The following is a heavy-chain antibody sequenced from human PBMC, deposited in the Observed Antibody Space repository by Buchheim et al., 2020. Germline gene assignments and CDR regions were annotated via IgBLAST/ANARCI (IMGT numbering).Heavy chain of an antibody. D-gene: IGHD2-8*01. CDR3: ARHPYCTNGVCYSYYYGMDV. J-gene: IGHJ6*02. CDR1: GGSFSGYY. V-gene: IGHV4-34*01. CDR2: INHSGST. Sequence: QVQLQQWGAGLLKPSETLSLTCAVYGGSFSGYYWSWIRQPPGKGLEWIGEINHSGSTNYSPSLKSRVTISVDTSKNQFSLKLSSVTAADTAVYYCARHPYCTNGVCYSYYYGMDVWGQGTT.